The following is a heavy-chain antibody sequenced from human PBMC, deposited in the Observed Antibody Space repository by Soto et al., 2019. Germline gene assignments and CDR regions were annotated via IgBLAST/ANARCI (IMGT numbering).Heavy chain of an antibody. CDR1: GYTFTNYN. CDR2: MNPNSGNT. D-gene: IGHD4-17*01. Sequence: ASVKVSSKASGYTFTNYNINWVLKATGQGLEWIAWMNPNSGNTGYAQKFQGRVTVTRNTSISTAYMDLSSLRSEDTAVYYCAGGLSGYGDYFAFDVWGQGTMVTVSS. CDR3: AGGLSGYGDYFAFDV. J-gene: IGHJ3*01. V-gene: IGHV1-8*02.